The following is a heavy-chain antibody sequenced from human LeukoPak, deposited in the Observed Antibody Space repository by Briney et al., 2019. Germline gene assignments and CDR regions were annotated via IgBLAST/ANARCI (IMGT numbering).Heavy chain of an antibody. V-gene: IGHV1-8*01. CDR3: TRGSSGRRDN. D-gene: IGHD6-19*01. J-gene: IGHJ4*02. CDR1: GYTFTSCD. Sequence: ASLKLSCKASGYTFTSCDINWVRQATGQGLEWMGWMNPNSGNTGYGQSFQGRITMTRDISIGTAYMELSNLTSEDTAIYYCTRGSSGRRDNWGQGTLVTVSA. CDR2: MNPNSGNT.